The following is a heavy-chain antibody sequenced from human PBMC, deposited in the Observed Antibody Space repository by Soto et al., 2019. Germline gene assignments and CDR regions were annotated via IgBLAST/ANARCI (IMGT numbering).Heavy chain of an antibody. V-gene: IGHV3-11*01. Sequence: QVQLVESGGGLVKPGGSLRLSCAASGFTFSNYYMSWIRQALGKGLEWISYISFTRSIIYYADSLKGRFTVSRDNAKNSLYLQMNCLSAEATVVYYFARVIMATQHFDFWGQGTLVTVSS. D-gene: IGHD5-12*01. J-gene: IGHJ4*02. CDR3: ARVIMATQHFDF. CDR1: GFTFSNYY. CDR2: ISFTRSII.